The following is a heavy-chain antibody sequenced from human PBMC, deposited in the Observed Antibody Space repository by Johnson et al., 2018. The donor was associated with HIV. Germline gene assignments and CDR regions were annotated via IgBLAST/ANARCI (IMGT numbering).Heavy chain of an antibody. J-gene: IGHJ3*02. CDR3: AKDLFTEREDDAFDI. CDR2: IWYDGSNK. Sequence: QVQLVESGGGVVQPGRSLRLSCTASGFTFSSYGIHWVRQAPGKGLEWVALIWYDGSNKYYADSVKGRFTISRDNSKNTLYLQMNSRGAEDTAVYYCAKDLFTEREDDAFDIWGQGTMVTVSS. D-gene: IGHD1-26*01. V-gene: IGHV3-33*06. CDR1: GFTFSSYG.